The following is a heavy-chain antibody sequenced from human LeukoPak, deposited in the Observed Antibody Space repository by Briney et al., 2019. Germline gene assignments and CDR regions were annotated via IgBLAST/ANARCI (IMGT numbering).Heavy chain of an antibody. J-gene: IGHJ4*02. CDR1: GFTFSNYP. CDR3: AKDALEYSSGWFGGDYFDY. D-gene: IGHD6-19*01. V-gene: IGHV3-23*01. Sequence: PGGSLRLSCAASGFTFSNYPMGWVRQAPEKGLEWGSIISGNGGGTFYARSVKGRFTISRDYSKNTLYLQMNSLSAEDTALYYCAKDALEYSSGWFGGDYFDYWGQGTLVTVSS. CDR2: ISGNGGGT.